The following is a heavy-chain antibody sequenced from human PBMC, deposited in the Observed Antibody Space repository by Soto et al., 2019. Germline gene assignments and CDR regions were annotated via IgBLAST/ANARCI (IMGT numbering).Heavy chain of an antibody. CDR2: LNKNGTAT. CDR1: GFTFSSSW. V-gene: IGHV3-74*01. J-gene: IGHJ6*02. Sequence: EVQLVESGGGLVQPGGSLRLSCAASGFTFSSSWMHWVRQAPGKGLVWVSHLNKNGTATNYADSVKGRFTISRDNAKNTLYLQMNSLRAEDTAVYYCARNYAMDVWGQGTTVTVSS. CDR3: ARNYAMDV.